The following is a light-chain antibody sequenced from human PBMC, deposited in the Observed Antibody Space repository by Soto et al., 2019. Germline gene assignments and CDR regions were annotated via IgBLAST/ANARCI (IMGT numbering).Light chain of an antibody. CDR3: SSYTSSSTAG. V-gene: IGLV2-14*01. Sequence: QSALTQPASVSGSPGQSITISCTGTSSDVGGYNYVSWYQQHPGKAPKLMIYEVSNRPSGVSNRFSGSKSGNTASLTISGLQAEDGDDYYCSSYTSSSTAGFGGGTQLTVL. J-gene: IGLJ7*01. CDR1: SSDVGGYNY. CDR2: EVS.